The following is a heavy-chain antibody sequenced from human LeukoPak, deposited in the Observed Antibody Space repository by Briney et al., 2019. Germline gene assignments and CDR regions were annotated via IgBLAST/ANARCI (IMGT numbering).Heavy chain of an antibody. CDR2: INTDGNNT. CDR1: GFTFTRSW. D-gene: IGHD1-1*01. J-gene: IGHJ4*02. Sequence: PGGSLRLSCAASGFTFTRSWMHWVGQAPGKGLVWVSGINTDGNNTNGADSVTGRFTSSRDNAKSTLYLKMSSLRAEATAVYYCVRTTASIGIFDSWGQGALVTVSS. V-gene: IGHV3-74*01. CDR3: VRTTASIGIFDS.